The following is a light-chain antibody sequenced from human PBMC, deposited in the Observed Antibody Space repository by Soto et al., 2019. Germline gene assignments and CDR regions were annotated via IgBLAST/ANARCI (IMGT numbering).Light chain of an antibody. CDR3: QQYDNWPPE. CDR1: QRMTGN. V-gene: IGKV3-15*01. CDR2: GAT. Sequence: EKTQFLGTLSVSPGERVTISCRASQRMTGNVAWYQQKPGQAPRLLIYGATTRATGTPGRFSGSVSGTEFTLTISSLQSEDFAVYYCQQYDNWPPEFGQGTKVEVK. J-gene: IGKJ1*01.